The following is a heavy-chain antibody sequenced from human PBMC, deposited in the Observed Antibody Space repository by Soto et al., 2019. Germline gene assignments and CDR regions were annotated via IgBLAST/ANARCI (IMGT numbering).Heavy chain of an antibody. CDR2: IIPVFGTP. CDR1: GDSFSSHA. J-gene: IGHJ4*02. Sequence: QVQLEQSGSEVKKSGSSVKVSCKASGDSFSSHAITWVRQAPGHGLEWMGGIIPVFGTPSYAQRFQGRLTTTADKSTNTSYMELRSVRSEDTAVYFCARGGALSTSWYWGDGLDSWGQGTQVTVSS. V-gene: IGHV1-69*06. CDR3: ARGGALSTSWYWGDGLDS. D-gene: IGHD2-2*01.